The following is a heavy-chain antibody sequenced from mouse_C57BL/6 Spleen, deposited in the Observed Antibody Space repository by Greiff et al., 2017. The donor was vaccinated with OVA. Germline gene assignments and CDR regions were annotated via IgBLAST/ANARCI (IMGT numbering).Heavy chain of an antibody. Sequence: QVQLKESGAELARPGASVKLSCKASGYTFTSYGISWVKQRTGQGLEWIGEIYPRSGNTYYNEKFKGKATLTADKSSSTAYMELRSLTSEDSAVYFCAREGVYDYCQAYWGQGTLVTVSA. V-gene: IGHV1-81*01. D-gene: IGHD2-4*01. J-gene: IGHJ3*01. CDR1: GYTFTSYG. CDR3: AREGVYDYCQAY. CDR2: IYPRSGNT.